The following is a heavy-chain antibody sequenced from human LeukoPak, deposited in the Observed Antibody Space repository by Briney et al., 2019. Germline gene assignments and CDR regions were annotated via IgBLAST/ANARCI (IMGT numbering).Heavy chain of an antibody. D-gene: IGHD3-16*01. Sequence: GGSLRLFCGASGYTYSLYEYHGAREARGKGRAWVSYIDSCGDKELYAECGNGRFTNSRNNAKNSLYLQLNSLGAEDTGVYYCVRDASRANTGDYWGQGTLVTVS. CDR1: GYTYSLYE. CDR2: IDSCGDKE. J-gene: IGHJ4*02. CDR3: VRDASRANTGDY. V-gene: IGHV3-48*03.